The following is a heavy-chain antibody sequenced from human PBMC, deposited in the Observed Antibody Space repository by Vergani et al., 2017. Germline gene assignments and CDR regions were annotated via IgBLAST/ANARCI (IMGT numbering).Heavy chain of an antibody. CDR3: ARPHCSGGSCYSVGISAFDI. CDR1: GGTFSSYA. CDR2: IITIFGTA. D-gene: IGHD2-15*01. J-gene: IGHJ3*02. Sequence: QVQLEQSGAEVKKPGSSVTVSCKASGGTFSSYAISWVRQAPGQGLEWMGGIITIFGTANYAQKFQGRVTITADESTSTAYMELSSLRSEDTAVYYCARPHCSGGSCYSVGISAFDIWGQGTMVTVSS. V-gene: IGHV1-69*12.